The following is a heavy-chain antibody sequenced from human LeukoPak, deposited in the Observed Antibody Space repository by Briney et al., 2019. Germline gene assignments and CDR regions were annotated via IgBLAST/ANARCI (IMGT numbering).Heavy chain of an antibody. V-gene: IGHV1-2*02. CDR3: TREPYVSGSFRTDYYYMDV. CDR1: GYTFTGYY. J-gene: IGHJ6*03. D-gene: IGHD3-10*01. Sequence: GASVKVSCKASGYTFTGYYMHWVRRAPGQGLEWMGWINPNSGGTNYAQKFQGRVTMTRDTSISTAYMELSRLRSDDTAVYYCTREPYVSGSFRTDYYYMDVWGKGTTVTISS. CDR2: INPNSGGT.